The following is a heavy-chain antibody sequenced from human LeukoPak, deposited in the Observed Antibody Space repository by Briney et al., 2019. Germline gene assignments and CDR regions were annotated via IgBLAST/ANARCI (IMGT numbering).Heavy chain of an antibody. Sequence: SQTLSLTCAISGDSVSSNSAAWNWIRQSPSRGLEWLGRTYYRSKWYNDYAVSVKSRITINPDTSKNQFSLQLKSVTAADTAVYYCARGAYCTSINCYGFDYWGQGILVTVSS. D-gene: IGHD2-2*01. CDR2: TYYRSKWYN. CDR1: GDSVSSNSAA. J-gene: IGHJ4*02. CDR3: ARGAYCTSINCYGFDY. V-gene: IGHV6-1*01.